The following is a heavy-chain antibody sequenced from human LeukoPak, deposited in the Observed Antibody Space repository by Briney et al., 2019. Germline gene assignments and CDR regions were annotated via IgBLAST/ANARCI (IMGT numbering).Heavy chain of an antibody. V-gene: IGHV3-30-3*01. Sequence: PGGSLRLSCAASGFIFSSYAMHWVRQAPGKGLEWVAVISYDGSNKYYADSVKGRFTISRDNSKNTLYLQMNSLRAEDTAVYYCARDGTIFGVENYYYYYMDVWGKGTTVTVSS. D-gene: IGHD3-3*01. J-gene: IGHJ6*03. CDR1: GFIFSSYA. CDR2: ISYDGSNK. CDR3: ARDGTIFGVENYYYYYMDV.